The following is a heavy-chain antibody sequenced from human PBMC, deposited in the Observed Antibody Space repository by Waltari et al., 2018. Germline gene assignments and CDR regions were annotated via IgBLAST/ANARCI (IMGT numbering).Heavy chain of an antibody. D-gene: IGHD6-19*01. CDR2: ISYDGSNK. CDR1: GFTFSSYA. CDR3: ARDLMAVGAITREGVDD. J-gene: IGHJ4*02. V-gene: IGHV3-30-3*01. Sequence: QVQLVQSGGGVVQPGRSLRLSCAASGFTFSSYAMHWVRQAPGKGREWVAVISYDGSNKSYADSVKGRFTISRDNSKSTLFLQMSSLRADDTAVYYCARDLMAVGAITREGVDDWGQGSLVTVSS.